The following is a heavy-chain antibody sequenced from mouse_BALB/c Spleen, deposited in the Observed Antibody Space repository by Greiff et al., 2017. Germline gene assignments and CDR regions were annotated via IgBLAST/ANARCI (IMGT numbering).Heavy chain of an antibody. V-gene: IGHV5-6*01. CDR3: ARRGKD. CDR1: GFTFSSYG. Sequence: EVQLQQSGGDLVKPGGSLKLSCAASGFTFSSYGMSWVRQTPDKRLEWVATISSGGSYTYYPDSVKGRFTISRDNAKNTLYLQMSSLKSEDTAMYYCARRGKDWGQGTLVTVSA. J-gene: IGHJ3*01. CDR2: ISSGGSYT.